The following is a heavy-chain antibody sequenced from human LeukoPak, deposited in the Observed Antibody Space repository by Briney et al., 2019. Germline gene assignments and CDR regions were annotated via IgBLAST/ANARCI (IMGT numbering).Heavy chain of an antibody. D-gene: IGHD4-11*01. CDR3: ARRGAYSTAPDY. Sequence: PSETLSLTCAVYGGSFSGYYWSWIRQPPGKGLEWIGEINHSGSTNYNPSLKSRVTISVDTSRNQFSLKLSSVTAADTAVYYCARRGAYSTAPDYWGQGTLVTVSS. J-gene: IGHJ4*02. V-gene: IGHV4-34*01. CDR1: GGSFSGYY. CDR2: INHSGST.